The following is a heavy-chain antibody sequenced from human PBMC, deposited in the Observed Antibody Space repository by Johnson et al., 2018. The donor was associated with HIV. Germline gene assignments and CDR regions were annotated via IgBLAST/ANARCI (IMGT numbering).Heavy chain of an antibody. CDR2: ITWNGGST. CDR1: GFTFDDLA. CDR3: ANFRYSSSPDAFDI. V-gene: IGHV3-23*04. Sequence: VQLVESGGDLVQPGRSLRLSCPASGFTFDDLAMHWVRQVPGKGLEWVSRITWNGGSTYYADSVKGRFTISRDNSKNTLYLQMNSLRAEDTAVYYCANFRYSSSPDAFDIWGQGTMVTVSS. D-gene: IGHD6-6*01. J-gene: IGHJ3*02.